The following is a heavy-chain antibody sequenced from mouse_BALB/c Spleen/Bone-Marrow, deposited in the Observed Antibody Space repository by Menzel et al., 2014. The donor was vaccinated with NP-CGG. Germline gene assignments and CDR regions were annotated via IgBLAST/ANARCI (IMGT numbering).Heavy chain of an antibody. Sequence: EVNVVESGGGLVQPGGSLKLSCAASGFTFSSYGMSWVRQNIDKRLELVATIKSNGGSTYYPDSVKGRFSISRDNAKNTLYLQMSSLKSEDTAMYYCTSLSSMITAAWFAYWGQETLVTISA. V-gene: IGHV5-6-3*01. CDR3: TSLSSMITAAWFAY. CDR1: GFTFSSYG. J-gene: IGHJ3*01. CDR2: IKSNGGST. D-gene: IGHD2-4*01.